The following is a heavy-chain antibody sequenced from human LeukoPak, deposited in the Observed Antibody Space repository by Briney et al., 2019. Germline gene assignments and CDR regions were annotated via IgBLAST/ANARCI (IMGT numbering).Heavy chain of an antibody. CDR3: ARDQWDDSSGYLPDLFDY. CDR1: GFTFSTYS. Sequence: GGSLRLSCAASGFTFSTYSMNWVRQAPGKGLEWVSSISSSGSYIYYADSVRGRFTISRDNAKHSLYLQMNSLRAEDTAAYYCARDQWDDSSGYLPDLFDYWGQGTLVTVSS. D-gene: IGHD3-22*01. J-gene: IGHJ4*02. V-gene: IGHV3-21*01. CDR2: ISSSGSYI.